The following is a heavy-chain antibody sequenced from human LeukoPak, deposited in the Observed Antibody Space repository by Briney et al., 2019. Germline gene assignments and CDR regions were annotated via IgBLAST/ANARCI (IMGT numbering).Heavy chain of an antibody. D-gene: IGHD3-22*01. J-gene: IGHJ5*02. CDR1: GYTFTGYY. CDR3: ARGQSEDYYDSSGYYYGPHNWFDP. CDR2: INPNSGGT. Sequence: ASVKVSCKASGYTFTGYYMHWVRQAPGQGLEWMGWINPNSGGTNYAQKFQGRVTMTRDTSISTAYMELSRLRSDDTAVYYCARGQSEDYYDSSGYYYGPHNWFDPWGQGTLVTVSS. V-gene: IGHV1-2*02.